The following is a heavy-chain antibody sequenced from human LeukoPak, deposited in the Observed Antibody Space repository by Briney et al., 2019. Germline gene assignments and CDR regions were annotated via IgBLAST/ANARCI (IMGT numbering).Heavy chain of an antibody. CDR1: VFTFSSYA. J-gene: IGHJ4*02. Sequence: GGSLRLSCAASVFTFSSYAMSWVRQAPGKGLEWVSAISGSGGSTYYADSVKGRFTISRDNAKNTLYLQMNNLSAENTAVYYWAKFATRAVTSAFDYWGQGTLVTVSS. D-gene: IGHD1-14*01. V-gene: IGHV3-23*01. CDR2: ISGSGGST. CDR3: AKFATRAVTSAFDY.